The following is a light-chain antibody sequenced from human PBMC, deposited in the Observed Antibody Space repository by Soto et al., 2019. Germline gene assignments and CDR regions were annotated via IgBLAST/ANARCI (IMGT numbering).Light chain of an antibody. Sequence: ETVLTQSPGTLSLSPGEGATLSCRASQSVRSTYLVWYQQKPGQAPRLLIYGASNRATGIPDRFSGGGSGTDFTLTISRLEPEDFAVYYCQQYGSSPINCGQGTRLEIK. CDR2: GAS. J-gene: IGKJ5*01. V-gene: IGKV3-20*01. CDR3: QQYGSSPIN. CDR1: QSVRSTY.